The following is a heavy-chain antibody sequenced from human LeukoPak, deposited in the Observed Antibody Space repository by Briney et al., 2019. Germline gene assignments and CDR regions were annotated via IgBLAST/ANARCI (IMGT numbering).Heavy chain of an antibody. CDR2: IYYSGST. J-gene: IGHJ4*02. CDR1: GGSISSYY. V-gene: IGHV4-59*01. CDR3: ARDHADY. Sequence: SGTLSLTCTVSGGSISSYYWSWIRQPPGKGLEWIGYIYYSGSTNYNPSLKSRVTISVDTSKNQFSLKLSSVTAADTAVYYCARDHADYWGQGTLVTVSS.